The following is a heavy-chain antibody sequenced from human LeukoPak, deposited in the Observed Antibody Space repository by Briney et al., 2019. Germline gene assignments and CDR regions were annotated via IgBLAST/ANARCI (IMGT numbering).Heavy chain of an antibody. CDR2: ISSSSNTI. CDR3: ASGVYYDSSGYYYD. J-gene: IGHJ4*02. CDR1: GFTFSSYS. Sequence: GGSLRLSCAASGFTFSSYSMNWVRQAPGKGLEWVSYISSSSNTIHYAESVKGRFTISRDNAKNSLYLQMNSLRAEDTAVYYCASGVYYDSSGYYYDWGQGTLVTVSS. D-gene: IGHD3-22*01. V-gene: IGHV3-48*01.